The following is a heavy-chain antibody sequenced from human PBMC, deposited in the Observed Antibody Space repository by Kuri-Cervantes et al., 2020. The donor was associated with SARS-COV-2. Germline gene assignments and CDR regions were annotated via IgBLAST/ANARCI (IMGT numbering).Heavy chain of an antibody. CDR3: AKDLQAGTPGYYFDY. CDR2: ISGSGGST. CDR1: GFTFSDYY. J-gene: IGHJ4*02. Sequence: GESLKISCAASGFTFSDYYMNWIRQAPGKGLEWVSAISGSGGSTYYADSVKGRFTISRDNSKNTLYLQMNSLRAEDTAVYYCAKDLQAGTPGYYFDYWGQGTLVTVSS. V-gene: IGHV3-23*01. D-gene: IGHD1-1*01.